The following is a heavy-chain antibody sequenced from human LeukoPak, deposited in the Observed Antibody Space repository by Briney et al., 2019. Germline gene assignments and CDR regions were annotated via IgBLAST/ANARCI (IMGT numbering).Heavy chain of an antibody. CDR3: ARAINWNDVANWFDP. D-gene: IGHD1-20*01. CDR1: GGTFSSYA. Sequence: ASVKVSCKASGGTFSSYAISWVRQAPGQGLEWMGGIIPIFGTANYAQKFQGRVTITADESTSTAYMELSSLRSEDTAVYYCARAINWNDVANWFDPWGQGTLVTVSS. V-gene: IGHV1-69*01. CDR2: IIPIFGTA. J-gene: IGHJ5*02.